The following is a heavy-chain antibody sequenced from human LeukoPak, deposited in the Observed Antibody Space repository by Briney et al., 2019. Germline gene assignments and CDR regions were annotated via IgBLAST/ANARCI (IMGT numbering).Heavy chain of an antibody. CDR2: INPNSGGT. D-gene: IGHD2-2*01. Sequence: ASVKVSCKASGYTFTGYYMHWVRQAPGQGLEWMGWINPNSGGTNYAQKFQGRVTMTRDTSISTAYMELSRLRSDDAAVYYCAKYCSSTSCPLGAFDIWGQGTMVTVSS. J-gene: IGHJ3*02. V-gene: IGHV1-2*02. CDR1: GYTFTGYY. CDR3: AKYCSSTSCPLGAFDI.